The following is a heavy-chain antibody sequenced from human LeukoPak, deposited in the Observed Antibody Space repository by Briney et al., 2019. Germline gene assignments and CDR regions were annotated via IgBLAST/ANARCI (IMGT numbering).Heavy chain of an antibody. CDR2: INHSGST. CDR3: ARFRRWFGELSRWFDP. Sequence: PSETLSLTCAVYGGSFSGYYWSWIRQPPGKGLEWIGEINHSGSTNYNPSLKSRVTISVDTSKNQFSLKLSSVTAADTAVYYCARFRRWFGELSRWFDPWGQGTLVTVSS. CDR1: GGSFSGYY. V-gene: IGHV4-34*01. D-gene: IGHD3-10*01. J-gene: IGHJ5*02.